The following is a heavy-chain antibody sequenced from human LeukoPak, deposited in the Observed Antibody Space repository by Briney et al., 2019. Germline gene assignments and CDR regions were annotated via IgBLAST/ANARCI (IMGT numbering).Heavy chain of an antibody. D-gene: IGHD3-22*01. J-gene: IGHJ5*02. CDR3: ASSHYDSSGYPRPDP. V-gene: IGHV1-69*04. Sequence: SVKVSCKASGGTFSSYAISWVRQAPGQGLEWLGRIIPILGIANYAQKFQGRVAITADKSTSTAYMELSSLRSEDTAVYYCASSHYDSSGYPRPDPWGQGTLVTVSS. CDR1: GGTFSSYA. CDR2: IIPILGIA.